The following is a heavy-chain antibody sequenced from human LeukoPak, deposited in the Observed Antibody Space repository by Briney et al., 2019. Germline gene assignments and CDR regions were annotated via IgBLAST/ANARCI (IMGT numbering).Heavy chain of an antibody. CDR3: ARIYHPYCGGDCHMLGAFDI. V-gene: IGHV4-59*08. CDR2: IYNSGST. D-gene: IGHD2-21*02. Sequence: PSETLSLTCTVSGGSISRYYWSWIRQPPGKGLEWIGYIYNSGSTNYNPSLKSRVTISVDTSKNQFSLNLSSVTAADTAVYYCARIYHPYCGGDCHMLGAFDIWGQGTMVTVSS. CDR1: GGSISRYY. J-gene: IGHJ3*02.